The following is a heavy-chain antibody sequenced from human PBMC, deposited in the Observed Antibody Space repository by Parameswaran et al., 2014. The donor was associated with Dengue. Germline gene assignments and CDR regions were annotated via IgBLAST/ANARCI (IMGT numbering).Heavy chain of an antibody. J-gene: IGHJ5*02. CDR2: IIPIFGTA. D-gene: IGHD4-17*01. V-gene: IGHV1-69*06. Sequence: WVRQAPGQGLEWMGGIIPIFGTANYAQKFQGRVTITADKSTSTAYMELSSLRSEDTAVYYCARMEDYGDYPNWFDPWGQGTLVTVSS. CDR3: ARMEDYGDYPNWFDP.